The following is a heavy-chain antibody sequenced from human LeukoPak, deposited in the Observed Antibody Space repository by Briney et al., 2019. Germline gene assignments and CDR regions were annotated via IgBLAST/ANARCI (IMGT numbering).Heavy chain of an antibody. CDR3: ARDGIEWQQWLELNDAFDI. J-gene: IGHJ3*02. V-gene: IGHV5-51*01. CDR1: GYSFTSYW. Sequence: GESLKISCKGSGYSFTSYWIGWVRPMPGKGLEWMGIIYPGDSDTRYSPSFQGQVTISADKSISTAYLQWSSLKASDTAMYYCARDGIEWQQWLELNDAFDIWGQGTMVTVSS. CDR2: IYPGDSDT. D-gene: IGHD6-19*01.